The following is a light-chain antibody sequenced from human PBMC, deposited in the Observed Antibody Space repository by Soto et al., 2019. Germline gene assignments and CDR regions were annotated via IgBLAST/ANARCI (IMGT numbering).Light chain of an antibody. Sequence: QSALTQPASASGSPGQSITISCTGTSSDVGGYNYVSWYQQHPGKAPKFMIYDVSNRPSGVSNLFSGSKSGNTASLTISGLQAEDEADYYCSSYTTSNTRQIVFGTGTKVTVL. CDR1: SSDVGGYNY. V-gene: IGLV2-14*01. CDR3: SSYTTSNTRQIV. J-gene: IGLJ1*01. CDR2: DVS.